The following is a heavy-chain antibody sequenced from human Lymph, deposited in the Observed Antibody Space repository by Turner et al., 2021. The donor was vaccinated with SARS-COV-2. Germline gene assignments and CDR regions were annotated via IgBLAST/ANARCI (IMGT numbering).Heavy chain of an antibody. CDR3: ARDATGPLGY. J-gene: IGHJ4*02. CDR2: TIPIFVIA. D-gene: IGHD1-1*01. CDR1: GGTFSTYA. Sequence: QVQLVQSGAEVKKPGSSVKVSCKASGGTFSTYAISWVRQAPGQGLEWLGGTIPIFVIANYAQKFQGRVTITADKFTSTAYMELSSLRSEDTAVYYCARDATGPLGYWGRGTLVTVSS. V-gene: IGHV1-69*10.